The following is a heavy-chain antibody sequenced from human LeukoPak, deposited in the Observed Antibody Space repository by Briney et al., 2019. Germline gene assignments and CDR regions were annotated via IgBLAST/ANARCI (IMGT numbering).Heavy chain of an antibody. CDR2: ISGNGDTT. CDR1: GFRFSTYA. CDR3: ANDGTGVEVWTPGAFDL. Sequence: GGSLRLSCAASGFRFSTYAMSWVRQAPGKGLEWVSSISGNGDTTYYEDSVKGRFTISRDNSKKTLYLQLNSLRAEDTAVYYCANDGTGVEVWTPGAFDLWGHGTMVSVSS. V-gene: IGHV3-23*01. J-gene: IGHJ3*01. D-gene: IGHD5-24*01.